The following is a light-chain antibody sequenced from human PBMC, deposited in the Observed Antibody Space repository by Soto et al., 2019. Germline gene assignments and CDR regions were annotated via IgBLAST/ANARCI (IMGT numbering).Light chain of an antibody. Sequence: DIQMTQSPSSLSASVGDRVTITCRASQSISSNLNWYQQKPGKAPKLLIYAASSLQSGVPSRFSGSGSGTDFTLTISNLQPEDFATYYCQQSYSTPRTFGQGTKLEIK. J-gene: IGKJ2*01. CDR2: AAS. CDR3: QQSYSTPRT. CDR1: QSISSN. V-gene: IGKV1-39*01.